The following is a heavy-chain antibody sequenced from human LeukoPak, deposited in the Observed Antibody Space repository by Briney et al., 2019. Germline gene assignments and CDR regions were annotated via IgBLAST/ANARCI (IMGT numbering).Heavy chain of an antibody. CDR1: GYSFTSYW. CDR3: ARSRRYCSSTSCKGDWIDP. V-gene: IGHV5-51*01. CDR2: IYPGDSDT. J-gene: IGHJ5*02. D-gene: IGHD2-2*01. Sequence: GESLKISCKGSGYSFTSYWIGWVRQMPGKGLEWMGIIYPGDSDTRYSPSFQGQVTISADKSISTAYLQWSSLKASDTAMYYCARSRRYCSSTSCKGDWIDPWGQGTLVTVSS.